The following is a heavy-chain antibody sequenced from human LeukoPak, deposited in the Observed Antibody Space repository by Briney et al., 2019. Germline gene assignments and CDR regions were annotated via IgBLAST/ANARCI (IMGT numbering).Heavy chain of an antibody. CDR3: ARDKALNC. V-gene: IGHV3-48*04. J-gene: IGHJ4*02. Sequence: GGSLRLSCAASGFTFSSYSMNWVRQAPGKGLEWVSYISSSSSTIYYADSVKGRFTISRDDAKNSLFLQMNSLRAEDTAVYFCARDKALNCWGQGTPVTVSS. CDR1: GFTFSSYS. CDR2: ISSSSSTI.